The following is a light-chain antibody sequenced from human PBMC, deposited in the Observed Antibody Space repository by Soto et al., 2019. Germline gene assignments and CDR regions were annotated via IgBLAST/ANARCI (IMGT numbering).Light chain of an antibody. CDR2: DVN. Sequence: QSALTQPASVSGSPGQSITISCTGTSNDVGGYNYVSWYQHHPGKAPKLLIFDVNNRPSGVSNRFSGSKSGNTASLTISGLQAEDEADYYCSSYTSSSTVVFGGGTKVTVL. V-gene: IGLV2-14*03. CDR1: SNDVGGYNY. CDR3: SSYTSSSTVV. J-gene: IGLJ3*02.